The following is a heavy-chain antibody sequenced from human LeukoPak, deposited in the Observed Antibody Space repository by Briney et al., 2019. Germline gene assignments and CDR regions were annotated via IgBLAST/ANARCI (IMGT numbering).Heavy chain of an antibody. CDR2: ISYDGSNR. D-gene: IGHD5-12*01. Sequence: GGSLRFSCAASGFTFSSSGMHWVRQAPGKGLEWVAFISYDGSNRYYADSVKGRFTISRDNSKNTLYLQMNSLRAEDTAVYYCAKETRGSYSDYWGQGTLVTVSS. CDR1: GFTFSSSG. CDR3: AKETRGSYSDY. J-gene: IGHJ4*02. V-gene: IGHV3-30*02.